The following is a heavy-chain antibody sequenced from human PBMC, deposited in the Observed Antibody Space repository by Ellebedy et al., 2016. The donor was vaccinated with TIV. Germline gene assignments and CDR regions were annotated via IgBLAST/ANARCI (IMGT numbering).Heavy chain of an antibody. D-gene: IGHD3-10*01. V-gene: IGHV3-33*08. CDR2: IWYDGSNQ. CDR3: ARDFGYAYGFYNFFDP. J-gene: IGHJ5*02. CDR1: GFTFHNYG. Sequence: GESLKISCGASGFTFHNYGMHWVRQAPGKGLEWVALIWYDGSNQYYADSVGDRFTISRDNFNTTLYLQMNSLRAEDTAVYYCARDFGYAYGFYNFFDPWGQGTLVTVSS.